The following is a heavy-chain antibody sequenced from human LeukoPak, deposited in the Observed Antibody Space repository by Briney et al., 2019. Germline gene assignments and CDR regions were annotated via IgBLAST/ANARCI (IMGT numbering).Heavy chain of an antibody. V-gene: IGHV1-24*01. J-gene: IGHJ4*02. CDR2: FDPEDGET. CDR3: ATDRRGLGATDY. Sequence: ASVKVSCKVSGYTLTELSMHWVRQAHGKGLEWMGGFDPEDGETIYAQKFQGRVTMTEDTSTDTAYMELSSLRSEDTAVYYCATDRRGLGATDYWGQGTLVTVSS. CDR1: GYTLTELS. D-gene: IGHD1-26*01.